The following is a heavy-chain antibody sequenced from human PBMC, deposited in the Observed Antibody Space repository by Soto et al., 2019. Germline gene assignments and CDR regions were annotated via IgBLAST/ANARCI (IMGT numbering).Heavy chain of an antibody. CDR1: GFTLSGYA. D-gene: IGHD4-17*01. Sequence: GGSLRLSCAASGFTLSGYAMDWVRQAPGKGLEWVSGISGNGSGIYYADSVKGRFTISRDNSRNTVYLQMNNLRAEDTAVYYCAKDRHPDGVWDIDWWSQGARVTVSS. J-gene: IGHJ4*02. V-gene: IGHV3-23*01. CDR3: AKDRHPDGVWDIDW. CDR2: ISGNGSGI.